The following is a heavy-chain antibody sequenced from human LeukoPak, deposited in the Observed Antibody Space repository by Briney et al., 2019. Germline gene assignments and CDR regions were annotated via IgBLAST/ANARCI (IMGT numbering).Heavy chain of an antibody. V-gene: IGHV3-21*04. CDR1: GFTFSSYS. D-gene: IGHD7-27*01. J-gene: IGHJ4*02. CDR2: ISTSSSYI. Sequence: GGSLRLSCAASGFTFSSYSMNWVRQAPGKGLEWVSSISTSSSYIHYADSVKGRFTISRDNSKNTLYLQMNSPRAEDTAAYYCAKDGNWARFENWGQGTLVTVSS. CDR3: AKDGNWARFEN.